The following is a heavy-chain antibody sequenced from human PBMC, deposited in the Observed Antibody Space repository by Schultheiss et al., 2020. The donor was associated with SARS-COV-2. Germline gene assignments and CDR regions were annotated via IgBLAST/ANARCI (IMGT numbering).Heavy chain of an antibody. D-gene: IGHD2-15*01. CDR3: TGGAGSDY. Sequence: GGSLRLSCAAFGFTFTNAWMGWVRQAPGKGLEWVGRIKDKTDGGTTDYAAPVKGRFAMSRDDSKNTLYLQMDSLKTEDTALYYCTGGAGSDYWGQGTLVTVSS. CDR2: IKDKTDGGTT. CDR1: GFTFTNAW. J-gene: IGHJ4*02. V-gene: IGHV3-15*01.